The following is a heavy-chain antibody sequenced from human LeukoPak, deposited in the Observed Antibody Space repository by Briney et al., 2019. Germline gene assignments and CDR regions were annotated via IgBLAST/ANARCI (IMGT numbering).Heavy chain of an antibody. V-gene: IGHV3-23*01. D-gene: IGHD5-12*01. J-gene: IGHJ4*02. CDR1: GFTFSTYA. Sequence: PGGSLRLSCAASGFTFSTYAVSWVRQAPGKGLEWVSAVRGSGSDTYYADSVKGRFTISRDNSKNTLHLQMNSLRAEDTAIYYCAKTSRVNSAYDSPFDYWGQGTLVTVSS. CDR2: VRGSGSDT. CDR3: AKTSRVNSAYDSPFDY.